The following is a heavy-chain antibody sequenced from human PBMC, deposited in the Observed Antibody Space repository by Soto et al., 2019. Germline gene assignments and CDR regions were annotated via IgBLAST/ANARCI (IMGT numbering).Heavy chain of an antibody. J-gene: IGHJ4*02. D-gene: IGHD1-26*01. Sequence: QVQLVASGGGLVKPGGSLRLSCEASGFTFSDYYMTWIRQAPGKGLEWVSYIRGSGSTINYADSVKGRFTISRDNAKNSLYLQMNSLRAEDTAVYYCARHVGWVYLDYWGQGTLVTVAS. CDR1: GFTFSDYY. CDR2: IRGSGSTI. V-gene: IGHV3-11*01. CDR3: ARHVGWVYLDY.